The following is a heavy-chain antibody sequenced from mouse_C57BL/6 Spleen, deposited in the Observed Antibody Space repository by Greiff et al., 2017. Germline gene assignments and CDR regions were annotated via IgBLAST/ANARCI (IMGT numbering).Heavy chain of an antibody. J-gene: IGHJ2*01. CDR3: ARRFTYVYAGGFDY. CDR1: GYSFTGYY. CDR2: INPSTGGT. Sequence: VQLKQSGPELVQPGASVKISCKASGYSFTGYYMNWVQQSPEQSLEWLGEINPSTGGTTYNQKFKAKATLTVDKSSRTAYMQLKSLTSEYSAVYYFARRFTYVYAGGFDYWGQGTTLTVSS. D-gene: IGHD2-2*01. V-gene: IGHV1-42*01.